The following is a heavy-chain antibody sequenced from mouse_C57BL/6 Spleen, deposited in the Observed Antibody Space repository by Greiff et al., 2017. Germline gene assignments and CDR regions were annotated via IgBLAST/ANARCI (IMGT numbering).Heavy chain of an antibody. V-gene: IGHV1-26*01. J-gene: IGHJ3*01. CDR3: AREGYGSRGAY. CDR2: INPNNGGT. D-gene: IGHD1-1*01. Sequence: VQLQQSGPELVKPGASVKISCKASGYTFTDYYMNWVKPSHGKSLEWIGDINPNNGGTSYNQKFKGKATLTVDKSSSTAYMELRSLTSEDSAVYYCAREGYGSRGAYWGQGTLVTVSA. CDR1: GYTFTDYY.